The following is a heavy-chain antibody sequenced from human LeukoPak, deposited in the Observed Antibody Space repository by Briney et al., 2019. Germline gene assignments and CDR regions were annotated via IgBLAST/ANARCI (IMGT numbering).Heavy chain of an antibody. Sequence: PGGSLRLSCAASGFTFNTYAMTWLRQTPGKGLEWVSDISASGGSTYYTDSVKGRFTISRDNSKNTLYLQMNSVRAEDTAVYYCVPRKEWSCYMDVWGKGTTVSVSS. V-gene: IGHV3-23*01. J-gene: IGHJ6*03. CDR2: ISASGGST. CDR3: VPRKEWSCYMDV. D-gene: IGHD3-3*01. CDR1: GFTFNTYA.